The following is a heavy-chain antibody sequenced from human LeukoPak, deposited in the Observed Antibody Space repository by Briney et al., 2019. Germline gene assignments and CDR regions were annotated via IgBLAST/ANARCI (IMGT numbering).Heavy chain of an antibody. V-gene: IGHV1-2*02. D-gene: IGHD6-13*01. Sequence: ASVKVSCKTAGYPFTDYYLHWVRQAPGQGLEWMGWINPHSVGPKYAQKFLGRVTMSSDTSINTAYMELTGLKSDDTAFSYCARVSLRGLSAAGTWDIDVWGRGTLVTVSS. CDR1: GYPFTDYY. J-gene: IGHJ2*01. CDR3: ARVSLRGLSAAGTWDIDV. CDR2: INPHSVGP.